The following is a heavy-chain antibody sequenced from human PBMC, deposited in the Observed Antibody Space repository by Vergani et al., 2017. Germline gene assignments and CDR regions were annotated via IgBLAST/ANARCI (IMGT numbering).Heavy chain of an antibody. Sequence: EVQLVQSGAEVKKPGESLKISCKTSGYSFTNYWIGWVRQMPGKGLEWMGIIYPGDSDTRYSPSFQGQVTISADKSISTAYLQWSSLKASDTAMYYCARTMTTVTNWFDPWGQGTLVTVSS. J-gene: IGHJ5*02. V-gene: IGHV5-51*03. D-gene: IGHD4-17*01. CDR1: GYSFTNYW. CDR2: IYPGDSDT. CDR3: ARTMTTVTNWFDP.